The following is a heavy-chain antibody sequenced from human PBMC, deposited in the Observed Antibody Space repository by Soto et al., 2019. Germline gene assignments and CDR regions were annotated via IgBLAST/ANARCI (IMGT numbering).Heavy chain of an antibody. D-gene: IGHD2-15*01. Sequence: QVQLVQSGGGVVQPGGSLRLSCAASGFTFSHYLMHWVRQGPGKGLEWVAVVSFDGSNKYYRDSVKGRFTISKDNVKNTLFLQMNDLRHEDTAVYYCARLPGPLVSVLYIYPVDARETPSDVDVWGQGTSVTVSS. CDR2: VSFDGSNK. CDR3: ARLPGPLVSVLYIYPVDARETPSDVDV. J-gene: IGHJ6*02. V-gene: IGHV3-30*06. CDR1: GFTFSHYL.